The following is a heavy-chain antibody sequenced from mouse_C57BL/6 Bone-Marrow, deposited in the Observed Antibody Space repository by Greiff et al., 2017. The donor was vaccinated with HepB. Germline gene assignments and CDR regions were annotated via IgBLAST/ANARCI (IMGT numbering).Heavy chain of an antibody. CDR2: ISPGNGGT. CDR1: GYTFTSYW. CDR3: ARWGLVWSRAY. J-gene: IGHJ3*01. Sequence: QVQLQQPGTDLVKPGASVKLSCKASGYTFTSYWMHWVKQRPGQGLEWIGNISPGNGGTNYNEKFKSKATLTVDKSSSTAYMQLSSLTSEDSAVYYCARWGLVWSRAYWGQGTLVTVSA. D-gene: IGHD2-10*02. V-gene: IGHV1-53*01.